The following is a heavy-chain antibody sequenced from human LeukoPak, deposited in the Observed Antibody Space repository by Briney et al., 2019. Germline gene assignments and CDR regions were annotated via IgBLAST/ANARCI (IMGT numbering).Heavy chain of an antibody. CDR3: ARDRTASDY. Sequence: AGGSLRLSCAASGFTFSSYSMNWVRQAPGKGLEWVSYISSSSSTIYYADSVKGRFTISRDNAKNSLYLQMNSLRAEDTAVYYCARDRTASDYWGQGTLVTVSS. CDR2: ISSSSSTI. D-gene: IGHD4-17*01. J-gene: IGHJ4*02. V-gene: IGHV3-48*01. CDR1: GFTFSSYS.